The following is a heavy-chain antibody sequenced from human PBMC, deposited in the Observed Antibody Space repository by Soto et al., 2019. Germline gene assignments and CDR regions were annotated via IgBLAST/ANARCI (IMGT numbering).Heavy chain of an antibody. CDR2: ISYDGSNK. CDR1: GFTFSSYG. Sequence: PGGSLRLSCAASGFTFSSYGMHWVRQAPGKGLEWVAVISYDGSNKYYADSVKGRFTISRDNSKNTLYLQMNSLRAEDTAVYYCARDWGSGYFDYWGQGTLVTVSS. D-gene: IGHD3-16*01. CDR3: ARDWGSGYFDY. J-gene: IGHJ4*02. V-gene: IGHV3-30*19.